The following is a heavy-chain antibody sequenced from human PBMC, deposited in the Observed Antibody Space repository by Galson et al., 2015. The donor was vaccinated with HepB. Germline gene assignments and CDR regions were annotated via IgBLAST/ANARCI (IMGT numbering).Heavy chain of an antibody. J-gene: IGHJ4*02. V-gene: IGHV1-3*01. CDR2: INAGNGNT. CDR1: GYTFTSYA. CDR3: ARDREITMIVGSGGLGY. D-gene: IGHD3-22*01. Sequence: SVKVSCKASGYTFTSYAMHWVRQAPGQRLEWMGWINAGNGNTKYSQKFQGRVTITRDTSASTAYMELSSLRSEDTAVYYCARDREITMIVGSGGLGYWGQGTLVTVSS.